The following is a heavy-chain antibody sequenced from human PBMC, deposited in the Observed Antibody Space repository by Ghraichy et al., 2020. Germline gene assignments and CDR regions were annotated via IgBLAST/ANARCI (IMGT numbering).Heavy chain of an antibody. CDR2: IWYDGSDK. CDR1: GFTFSTYG. Sequence: GGSLRLSCAASGFTFSTYGMHWVRQAPGKGLEWVAVIWYDGSDKYYADSVKGRFTISRDNSKNTLYLQMNSLRAEDTAVYYCARSILTGYQLFDYWGQGTLVTVSS. J-gene: IGHJ4*02. CDR3: ARSILTGYQLFDY. D-gene: IGHD3-9*01. V-gene: IGHV3-33*01.